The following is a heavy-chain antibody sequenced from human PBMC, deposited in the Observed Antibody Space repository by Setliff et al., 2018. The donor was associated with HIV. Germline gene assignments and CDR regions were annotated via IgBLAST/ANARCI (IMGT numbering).Heavy chain of an antibody. CDR1: GFTFDDYA. CDR3: AKGYSASWSYYFHY. J-gene: IGHJ4*02. Sequence: GGSLRLSCAASGFTFDDYAMHWVRQAPGKGLEWVSGISWNSGSMGYADSVKGRFTISRDNAKNSLYLQMNNLRAEDMALYYCAKGYSASWSYYFHYWGQGTQVTVS. V-gene: IGHV3-9*03. D-gene: IGHD5-12*01. CDR2: ISWNSGSM.